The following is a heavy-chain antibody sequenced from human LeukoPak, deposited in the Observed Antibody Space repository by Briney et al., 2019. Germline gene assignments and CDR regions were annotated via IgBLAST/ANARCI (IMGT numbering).Heavy chain of an antibody. V-gene: IGHV4-59*01. CDR3: AGFGIQLRGYYYYGMDV. CDR1: GGSISSYY. D-gene: IGHD5-18*01. J-gene: IGHJ6*02. CDR2: IYYSGST. Sequence: SETLSLTCTVSGGSISSYYWSWIRQPPGKGLEWIGYIYYSGSTNYNPSLKSRVTISVDTSKNQFSLKLSSVTAADTAVYYCAGFGIQLRGYYYYGMDVWGQGTTVTVSS.